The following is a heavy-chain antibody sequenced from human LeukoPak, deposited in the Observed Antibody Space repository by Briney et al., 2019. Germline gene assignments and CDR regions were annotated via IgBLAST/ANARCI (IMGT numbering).Heavy chain of an antibody. CDR3: ARASLKGLGSSSPFDY. CDR1: GGSISSSSYY. V-gene: IGHV4-61*05. D-gene: IGHD6-6*01. Sequence: PSETLSLTCTVSGGSISSSSYYWGWIRQPPGKGLEWIGYIYYSGSTNYNPSLKSRVTISVDTSKNQFSLKLSSVTAADTAVYYCARASLKGLGSSSPFDYWGQGTLVTVSS. CDR2: IYYSGST. J-gene: IGHJ4*02.